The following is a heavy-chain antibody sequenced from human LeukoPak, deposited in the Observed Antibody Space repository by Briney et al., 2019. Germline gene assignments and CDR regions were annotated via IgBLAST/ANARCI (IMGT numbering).Heavy chain of an antibody. CDR2: INHSGST. CDR3: ARRGYSYGYARATYNWFDP. V-gene: IGHV4-34*01. J-gene: IGHJ5*02. D-gene: IGHD5-18*01. Sequence: SETLSLTCAVYGGSFSGYYWSWIRQPPGKGLVWIGEINHSGSTNYNPSLKSRVTISVDTSKNQFSLKLSSVTAADTAVYYCARRGYSYGYARATYNWFDPWGQGTLVTVSS. CDR1: GGSFSGYY.